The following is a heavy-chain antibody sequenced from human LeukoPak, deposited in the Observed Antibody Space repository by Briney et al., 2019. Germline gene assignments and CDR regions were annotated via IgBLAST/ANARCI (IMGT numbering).Heavy chain of an antibody. CDR2: ITSAGST. V-gene: IGHV3-23*01. J-gene: IGHJ6*02. Sequence: GGSLRLSCAASGFTFSTFAMSWVRQAPGKGLEWVSAITSAGSTYYAESVKGRFTISRDNPKNTLYLQMNSLRAEDTAVYYCARWGSGTYNAYDHYGMDVWGQGTTVTVSS. CDR1: GFTFSTFA. CDR3: ARWGSGTYNAYDHYGMDV. D-gene: IGHD3-10*01.